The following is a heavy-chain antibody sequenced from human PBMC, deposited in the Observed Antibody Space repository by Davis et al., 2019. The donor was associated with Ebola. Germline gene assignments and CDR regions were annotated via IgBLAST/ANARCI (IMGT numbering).Heavy chain of an antibody. J-gene: IGHJ5*02. CDR2: ISYDGSNK. CDR3: ARGRGPYSHTNWFDP. V-gene: IGHV3-30*03. CDR1: GFTFSSYG. Sequence: GESLKISCAASGFTFSSYGMHWVRQAPGKGLEWVAVISYDGSNKYYADSVKGRFTISRDNSKNTLYLQMNSLRAEDTAVYYCARGRGPYSHTNWFDPWGQGTLVTVSS. D-gene: IGHD6-13*01.